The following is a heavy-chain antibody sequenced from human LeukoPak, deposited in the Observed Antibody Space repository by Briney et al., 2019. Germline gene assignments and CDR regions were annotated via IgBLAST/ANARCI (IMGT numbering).Heavy chain of an antibody. V-gene: IGHV4-30-2*01. J-gene: IGHJ5*02. CDR3: ARSIVLLPAAIGWFDP. CDR1: GGSISSGGYS. D-gene: IGHD2-2*01. CDR2: FYHSGST. Sequence: SETLSLTCAVSGGSISSGGYSWSWIRQPPGKGLEWTGYFYHSGSTYYNPSLKSRVIISVDRSKNQFSLNLSSVAAADTAVYYCARSIVLLPAAIGWFDPWGQGTLVTVSS.